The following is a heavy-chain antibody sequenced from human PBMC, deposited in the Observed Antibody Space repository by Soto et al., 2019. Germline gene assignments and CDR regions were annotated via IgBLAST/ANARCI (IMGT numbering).Heavy chain of an antibody. CDR2: INSDGSST. Sequence: PVGSLRLSCAASGFTFSSYWMHWVRQAPGKGLVWVSRINSDGSSTSYADSVKGRFTISRDNAKNTLYLQMNSLRAEDTAVYYCARGGYDFWSGYYGYYGMDVWGQGTTVTVSS. V-gene: IGHV3-74*01. D-gene: IGHD3-3*01. J-gene: IGHJ6*02. CDR1: GFTFSSYW. CDR3: ARGGYDFWSGYYGYYGMDV.